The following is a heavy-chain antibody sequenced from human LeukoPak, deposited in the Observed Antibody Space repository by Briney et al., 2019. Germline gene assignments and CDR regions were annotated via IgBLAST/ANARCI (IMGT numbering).Heavy chain of an antibody. Sequence: GGSLRLSCAASGFTFSSYAMSWVRQAPGKGLEWVSAISGSGATTYYADSVRGRFSISRDISKNTPYLQMNSLRVEDTAVYYCATSGSGWYRFDYWGQGTLVSVSS. CDR1: GFTFSSYA. CDR3: ATSGSGWYRFDY. J-gene: IGHJ4*02. D-gene: IGHD6-19*01. V-gene: IGHV3-23*01. CDR2: ISGSGATT.